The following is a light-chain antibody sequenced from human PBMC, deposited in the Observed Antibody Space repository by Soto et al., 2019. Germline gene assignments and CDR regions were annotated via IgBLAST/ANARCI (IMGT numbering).Light chain of an antibody. CDR2: GAS. V-gene: IGKV3D-15*01. CDR3: QQYNKWPLT. J-gene: IGKJ2*01. CDR1: QSVSSN. Sequence: EIVMTQSPATLSVSPGERATLSCRASQSVSSNLAWYQQKPGQAPRLLIYGASTRATGIPARFSGSGSGTEFTLTLSSLQSEDFAVYYCQQYNKWPLTFGQGTNLDIK.